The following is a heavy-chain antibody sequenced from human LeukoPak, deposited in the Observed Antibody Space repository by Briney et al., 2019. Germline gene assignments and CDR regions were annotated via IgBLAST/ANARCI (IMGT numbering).Heavy chain of an antibody. CDR2: INTDGSHT. Sequence: GGSLRLSCAASGFTFSGYWMHWVRQVPGKGLVWVSLINTDGSHTKYADSMKGRFTISRDNAKNTVSLQMNSLRADDTAVYYCAKDRMSSGWYGGNDYWGQGTLVTVSS. D-gene: IGHD6-19*01. J-gene: IGHJ4*02. CDR1: GFTFSGYW. V-gene: IGHV3-74*03. CDR3: AKDRMSSGWYGGNDY.